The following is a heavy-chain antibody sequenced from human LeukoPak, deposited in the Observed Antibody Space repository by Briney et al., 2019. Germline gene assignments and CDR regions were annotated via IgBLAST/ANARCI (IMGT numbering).Heavy chain of an antibody. CDR2: IIPIVGTA. CDR3: ARPYSPHP. J-gene: IGHJ5*02. D-gene: IGHD2-21*01. V-gene: IGHV1-69*04. Sequence: ASVKVSCKASGGTFSTYYAISWVRQAPGQGLEWMGRIIPIVGTANYAQKFQGRVTITADKSTATVYMELSNLRSGDTAMYYCARPYSPHPWGQGTLVTVSS. CDR1: GGTFSTYYA.